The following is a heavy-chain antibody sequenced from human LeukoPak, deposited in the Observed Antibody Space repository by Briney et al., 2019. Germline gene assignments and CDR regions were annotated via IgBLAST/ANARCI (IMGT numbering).Heavy chain of an antibody. D-gene: IGHD5-18*01. CDR3: AKERGYSYGYLFDY. CDR1: GFTFSSYA. CDR2: ISGSGGST. J-gene: IGHJ4*02. V-gene: IGHV3-23*01. Sequence: GGSLRLSCAASGFTFSSYAMSWFRQAPEKGLEWVSAISGSGGSTYYADSVKGRFTISRDNSKNTLYLQMNSLRAEDTAVYYCAKERGYSYGYLFDYWGQGTLVTVSS.